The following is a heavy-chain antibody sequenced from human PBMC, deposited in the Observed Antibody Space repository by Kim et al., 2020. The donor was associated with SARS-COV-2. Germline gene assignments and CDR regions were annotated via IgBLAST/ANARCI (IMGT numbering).Heavy chain of an antibody. CDR3: AEDRAPV. V-gene: IGHV3-23*01. Sequence: GGSLRLSCAASGFTFSSYAMSWVRQAPGKGLEWVSAISGSGGSTYSADSVKGRITITGDTSKTTLFLKMNRLAAEDTADYYGAEDRAPVCGQGTLVAAAS. CDR1: GFTFSSYA. J-gene: IGHJ4*02. CDR2: ISGSGGST.